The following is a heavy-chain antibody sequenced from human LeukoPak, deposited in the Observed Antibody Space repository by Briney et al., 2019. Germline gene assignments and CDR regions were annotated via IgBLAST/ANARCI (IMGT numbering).Heavy chain of an antibody. D-gene: IGHD3-10*01. CDR2: IWYDGSNK. V-gene: IGHV3-33*01. Sequence: PGGSLRLSCEASGFTFSDYAMHWVRQAPGKGLEWVTFIWYDGSNKYYADYVKGRFTISRDKSKNTVYLEMESLRAEDTAVYYCAGDPPHCGYAFHIWGQGTMVTVSS. CDR1: GFTFSDYA. J-gene: IGHJ3*02. CDR3: AGDPPHCGYAFHI.